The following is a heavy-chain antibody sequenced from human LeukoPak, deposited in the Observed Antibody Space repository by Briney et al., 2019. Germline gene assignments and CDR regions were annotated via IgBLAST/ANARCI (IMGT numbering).Heavy chain of an antibody. D-gene: IGHD6-13*01. CDR3: ARVQQLAPYYYYYMDV. J-gene: IGHJ6*03. V-gene: IGHV4-4*07. CDR1: GGSISSYY. Sequence: SETLSLTCTVSGGSISSYYWSWIRQPAGKGLEWIGRIYTSGSTNYNPSLKSRVTMSVDTSKNQFSLKLSSVTAADTAVYYCARVQQLAPYYYYYMDVWGKGTMVTVSS. CDR2: IYTSGST.